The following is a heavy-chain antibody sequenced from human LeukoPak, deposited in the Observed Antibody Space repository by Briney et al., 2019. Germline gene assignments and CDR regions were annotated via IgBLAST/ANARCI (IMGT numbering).Heavy chain of an antibody. Sequence: SVKVSCKASGGTFSSYAISWVRQAPGQGLEWMGGIIPIFGTANYAQKFQGRVTITADESTSTAYMELRSLRSDDTAVYYCARERARPYYYDSSGYYRVTWFDPWGQGTLVTVSS. CDR1: GGTFSSYA. CDR2: IIPIFGTA. J-gene: IGHJ5*02. D-gene: IGHD3-22*01. CDR3: ARERARPYYYDSSGYYRVTWFDP. V-gene: IGHV1-69*01.